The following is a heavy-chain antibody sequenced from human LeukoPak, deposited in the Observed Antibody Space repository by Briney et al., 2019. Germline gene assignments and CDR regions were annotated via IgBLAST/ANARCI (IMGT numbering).Heavy chain of an antibody. J-gene: IGHJ3*02. D-gene: IGHD1-1*01. Sequence: SETLSLTCNVSGASISSYYWSWIRQPAGKGLEWIGRIYTSANTNYSPSFKSRATIPIDRSKNQFSLNLPSVTAADTAVYYCARDRIWNDAGHDPFDIWGQGTMVTVSS. CDR3: ARDRIWNDAGHDPFDI. CDR2: IYTSANT. CDR1: GASISSYY. V-gene: IGHV4-4*07.